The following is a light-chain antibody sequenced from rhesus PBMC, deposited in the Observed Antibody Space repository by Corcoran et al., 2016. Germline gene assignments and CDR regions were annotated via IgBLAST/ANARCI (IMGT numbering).Light chain of an antibody. CDR2: EVS. J-gene: IGKJ3*01. V-gene: IGKV2-104*02. CDR3: MQGIEFPFT. CDR1: QSLLDSEDGNTY. Sequence: DIVMTQTPLSLPVTPGEPASISCRSSQSLLDSEDGNTYLDWYLQKPGQSPQLLIYEVSNRASGVPDRFSGSGSDTEFKLKISRVEAEDVGVYYCMQGIEFPFTFGPGTKLDIK.